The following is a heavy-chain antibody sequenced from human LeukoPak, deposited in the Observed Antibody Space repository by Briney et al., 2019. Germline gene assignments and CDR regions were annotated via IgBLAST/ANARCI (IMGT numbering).Heavy chain of an antibody. CDR1: GFTFSSYS. J-gene: IGHJ4*02. CDR3: ASEVVVPAALDY. CDR2: ISSSSSYI. D-gene: IGHD2-2*01. V-gene: IGHV3-21*01. Sequence: GGSLRLSCAASGFTFSSYSINWVRQAPGKGLEWVSSISSSSSYIYYADSVKGRFTISRDNAKNSLYLQMNSLRAEDTAVYYCASEVVVPAALDYWGQGTLVTVSS.